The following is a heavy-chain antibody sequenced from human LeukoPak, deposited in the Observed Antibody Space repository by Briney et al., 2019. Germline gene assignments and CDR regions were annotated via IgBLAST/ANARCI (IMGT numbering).Heavy chain of an antibody. CDR1: GFIFSSYS. CDR3: VRDLHWGFDY. D-gene: IGHD7-27*01. J-gene: IGHJ4*02. V-gene: IGHV3-48*01. CDR2: IRMAPKTI. Sequence: PGGSLRLSCAASGFIFSSYSMNWVRQAPGKGLEWVSYIRMAPKTIYYADSVKGRFTISRDDAKNLLYLQMNSLRAADTAVYYCVRDLHWGFDYWGQGIQVTVSS.